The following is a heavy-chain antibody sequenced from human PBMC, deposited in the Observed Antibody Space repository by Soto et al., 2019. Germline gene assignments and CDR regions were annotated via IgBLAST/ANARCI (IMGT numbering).Heavy chain of an antibody. D-gene: IGHD4-17*01. CDR3: ARGKGTYSDCTRLGYYYYGMDV. CDR2: IIPIFGTA. Sequence: QVQLVQSVAEVKKPGSSVKVSCKASGGTFSSYAISWVRQAPGQGLEWMGGIIPIFGTANYAQKFQGRVTITADESTSTAYMELSSLGSEDTAVYYCARGKGTYSDCTRLGYYYYGMDVWGQGTTVTVSS. J-gene: IGHJ6*02. V-gene: IGHV1-69*01. CDR1: GGTFSSYA.